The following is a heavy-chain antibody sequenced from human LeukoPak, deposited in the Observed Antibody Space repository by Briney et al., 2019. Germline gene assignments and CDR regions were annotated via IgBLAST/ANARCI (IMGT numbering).Heavy chain of an antibody. Sequence: ASVKVSCKASGYTFTSYYMHWVRQAPGQGLEWMGIINPSGGCTSYAQKFQGRVTMTRDMSTSTVYMELSSLTSEDTAVYYCAREGNYYDTSSYFFDWWGQGTLVTVSS. J-gene: IGHJ4*02. CDR2: INPSGGCT. V-gene: IGHV1-46*01. CDR3: AREGNYYDTSSYFFDW. CDR1: GYTFTSYY. D-gene: IGHD3-22*01.